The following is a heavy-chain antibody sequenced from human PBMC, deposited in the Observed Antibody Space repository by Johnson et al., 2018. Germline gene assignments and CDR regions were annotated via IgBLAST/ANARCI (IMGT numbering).Heavy chain of an antibody. D-gene: IGHD3-3*01. Sequence: VQLVQSGGGLVQXGGSLRLXCAASGFTFSSYAMSWVRQAPGQGLEWVSAISGSGGSTYYADSVKGRLTISRDNTKNPLALQMNSLRAQDTAVYYCAKDGVVITYYYYYYMDVWGKGTTVTVSS. CDR2: ISGSGGST. J-gene: IGHJ6*03. V-gene: IGHV3-23*04. CDR1: GFTFSSYA. CDR3: AKDGVVITYYYYYYMDV.